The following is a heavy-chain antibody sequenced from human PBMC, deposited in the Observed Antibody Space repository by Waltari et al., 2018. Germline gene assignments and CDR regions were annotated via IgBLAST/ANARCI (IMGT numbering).Heavy chain of an antibody. CDR2: INPNSGGT. J-gene: IGHJ3*02. CDR1: GYTFTGYY. Sequence: QVQLVQSGAEVKKPGASVKVSCKASGYTFTGYYMHWVRQAPGQGLEWIGRINPNSGGTNYAQKFQGRVTMTRDTSISTAYMELSRLRSDDTAVYYCASLMVRGVILDAFDIWGQGTMVTVSS. CDR3: ASLMVRGVILDAFDI. V-gene: IGHV1-2*06. D-gene: IGHD3-10*01.